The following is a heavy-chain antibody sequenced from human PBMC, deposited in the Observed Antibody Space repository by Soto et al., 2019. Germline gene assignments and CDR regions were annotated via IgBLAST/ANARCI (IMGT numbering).Heavy chain of an antibody. CDR3: ARHVDLYYSDTSGYYP. V-gene: IGHV4-39*01. CDR2: VHYSGST. Sequence: SETLSVTCSVSGGSISSSLYYWGWVRQATGEGLEWIGSVHYSGSTYYNPSLKSRVTISLDTSKNQWSLKLSSVTAEDTAVYYCARHVDLYYSDTSGYYPCSQGTVVTGSS. J-gene: IGHJ5*02. D-gene: IGHD3-22*01. CDR1: GGSISSSLYY.